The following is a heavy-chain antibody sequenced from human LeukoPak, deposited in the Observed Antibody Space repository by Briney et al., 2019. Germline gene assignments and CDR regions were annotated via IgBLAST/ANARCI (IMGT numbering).Heavy chain of an antibody. J-gene: IGHJ4*02. CDR2: IYYSGST. V-gene: IGHV4-39*01. D-gene: IGHD1-26*01. CDR3: ASSKVGAFDY. Sequence: PSETLSLTCTVSGGSISSSSYYWGWIRQPPGKGLEWIGSIYYSGSTYYNPSLKSRVTISVDTSKNQFSLKLSSVTAADTDVYYCASSKVGAFDYWGQGTLVTVSS. CDR1: GGSISSSSYY.